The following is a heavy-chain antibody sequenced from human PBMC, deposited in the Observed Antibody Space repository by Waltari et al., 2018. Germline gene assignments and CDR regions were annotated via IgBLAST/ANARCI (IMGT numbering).Heavy chain of an antibody. CDR2: IMPDISET. J-gene: IGHJ6*03. V-gene: IGHV1-69*02. Sequence: QVQLVQSGAEAKKPGSSVRVSCRASGGTFTSDSVNWVRQAPGKGLEWMGRIMPDISETKYAVKFQGRITITADKSTGTVYMELSSLRSDDTVVYYCAGGDGGYYYYKMDVWGQGTTVTVSS. D-gene: IGHD3-10*01. CDR1: GGTFTSDS. CDR3: AGGDGGYYYYKMDV.